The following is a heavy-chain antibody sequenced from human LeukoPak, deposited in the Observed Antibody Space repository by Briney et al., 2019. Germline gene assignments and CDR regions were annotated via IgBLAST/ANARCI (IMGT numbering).Heavy chain of an antibody. D-gene: IGHD2-21*02. Sequence: SQTLSLTCAVSGGSISSGGYSWSWIRQPPGKGLEWIGYIYHSGSTYYNPSLKSRVTMSVDTSKNQFSLKVSSVTAADTAVYYCARFYYGDYYFDYWGPGTLVTVSS. CDR1: GGSISSGGYS. CDR3: ARFYYGDYYFDY. CDR2: IYHSGST. J-gene: IGHJ4*02. V-gene: IGHV4-30-2*01.